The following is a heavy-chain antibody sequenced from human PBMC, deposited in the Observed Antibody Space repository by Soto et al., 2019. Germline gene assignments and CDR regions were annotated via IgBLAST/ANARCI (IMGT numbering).Heavy chain of an antibody. V-gene: IGHV3-21*04. CDR1: GFTFSSYS. Sequence: PGGSLRLSCAASGFTFSSYSMNWVRQAPGKGLEWVSSISSSSSYIYYADSLKGRFTISRDNAKNSLYLQMNSLRAEDTAVYYCAREGASESGMDVWGQGTTVTVSS. J-gene: IGHJ6*02. CDR3: AREGASESGMDV. CDR2: ISSSSSYI.